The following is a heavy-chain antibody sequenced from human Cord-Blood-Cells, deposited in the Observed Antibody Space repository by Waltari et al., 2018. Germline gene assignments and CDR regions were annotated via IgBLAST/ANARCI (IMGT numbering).Heavy chain of an antibody. D-gene: IGHD3-3*01. J-gene: IGHJ4*02. CDR1: GGTFSSYA. V-gene: IGHV1-69*06. CDR3: AVTIFGVVINPSFDY. CDR2: FIPIVGTA. Sequence: QVQLVQSGAEVKKPGSSVKVSCKASGGTFSSYAISWVRQAPGQGLEWMGRFIPIVGTANYAQKFQGRVTITADKSTSTAYMELISLRSEDTAVYYCAVTIFGVVINPSFDYWGQGTLVTVSS.